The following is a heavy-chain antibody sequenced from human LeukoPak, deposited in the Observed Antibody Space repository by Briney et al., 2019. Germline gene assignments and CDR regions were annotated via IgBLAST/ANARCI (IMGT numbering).Heavy chain of an antibody. CDR1: GFTFSSYW. CDR3: AKDVGSSSWYDYYYYGMDV. V-gene: IGHV3-74*01. J-gene: IGHJ6*02. D-gene: IGHD6-13*01. Sequence: PGGSLRLSCAASGFTFSSYWMHWVRQVPGKGLVWVARINPGGSSITYADSVKGRFTISRDNSKNTLYLQMNSLRAEDTAVYYCAKDVGSSSWYDYYYYGMDVWGQGTTVTVSS. CDR2: INPGGSSI.